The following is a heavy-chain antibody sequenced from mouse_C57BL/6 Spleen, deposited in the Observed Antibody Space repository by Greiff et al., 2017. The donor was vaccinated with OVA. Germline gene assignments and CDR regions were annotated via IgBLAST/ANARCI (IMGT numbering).Heavy chain of an antibody. CDR3: ARQVRYYFDY. CDR2: ISSGSSTI. V-gene: IGHV5-17*01. CDR1: GFTFSDYG. J-gene: IGHJ2*01. Sequence: EVKLVESGGGLVKPGGSLKLSCAASGFTFSDYGMHWVRQAPEKGLEWVAYISSGSSTIYYADTVKGRFTISRDNAKNTLFLQMTSLRSEDTAMYYCARQVRYYFDYWGRGTTLTVSS. D-gene: IGHD2-14*01.